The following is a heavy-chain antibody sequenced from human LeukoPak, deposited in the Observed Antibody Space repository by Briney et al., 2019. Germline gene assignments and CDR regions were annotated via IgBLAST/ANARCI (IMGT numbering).Heavy chain of an antibody. CDR3: TKDVTPGGADV. J-gene: IGHJ6*02. D-gene: IGHD2-15*01. V-gene: IGHV3-9*01. CDR1: GFVFDDFA. Sequence: PGGSLRLSCAVSGFVFDDFAMHWVRQAPGKGLEWVAGINWSGENIAYADSVKGRFTISRDNAEKSVYLQMNSLRAEDTALYYCTKDVTPGGADVWGRGTTVTVSS. CDR2: INWSGENI.